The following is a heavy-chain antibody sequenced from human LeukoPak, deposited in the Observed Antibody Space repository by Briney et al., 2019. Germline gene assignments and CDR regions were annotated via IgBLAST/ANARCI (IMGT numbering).Heavy chain of an antibody. D-gene: IGHD4-17*01. CDR3: GGFGGANCGDYDRHFDY. CDR1: GGSISSSNW. CDR2: IYHSGST. J-gene: IGHJ4*02. V-gene: IGHV4-4*02. Sequence: PSETLSLTCAVSGGSISSSNWWSWVRQPPGNGLEWIGEIYHSGSTNYNPSLKSRVTISVDTSKNQFSLKLSSVTAADTAVYYCGGFGGANCGDYDRHFDYWGQGTLVTVSS.